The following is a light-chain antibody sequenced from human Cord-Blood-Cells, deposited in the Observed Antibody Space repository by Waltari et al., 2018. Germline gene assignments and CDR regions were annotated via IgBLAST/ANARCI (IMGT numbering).Light chain of an antibody. V-gene: IGLV1-47*01. CDR2: RNN. CDR1: SSNIGSNY. CDR3: AAWDDSLSGRV. Sequence: QSVLTQPPSASGPPGQRVTISCSGSSSNIGSNYVYRYQQLPETAPKLLIYRNNPRPSGVPDRFSGSKSGTSASLAISWLRSEDEADYYCAAWDDSLSGRVFGGGTKLTVL. J-gene: IGLJ3*02.